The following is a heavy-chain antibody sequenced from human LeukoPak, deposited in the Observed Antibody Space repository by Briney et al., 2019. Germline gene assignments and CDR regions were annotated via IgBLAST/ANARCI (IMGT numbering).Heavy chain of an antibody. J-gene: IGHJ4*02. Sequence: SETLSLTCTVSGGSISSYYWSWIRQPPGKGLEWIGYIYYSGSTNYNPSLKSRVTISVDTSKNQFSLNLSSVTAADTAVYYCARDGHLKGQPIDYWDQGTLVTVSS. V-gene: IGHV4-59*12. CDR1: GGSISSYY. CDR2: IYYSGST. CDR3: ARDGHLKGQPIDY. D-gene: IGHD1-14*01.